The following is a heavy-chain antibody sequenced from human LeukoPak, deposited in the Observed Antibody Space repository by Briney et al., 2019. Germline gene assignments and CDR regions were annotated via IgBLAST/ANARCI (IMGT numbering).Heavy chain of an antibody. D-gene: IGHD3-10*02. CDR1: GYSFTDYW. J-gene: IGHJ3*02. Sequence: GESLKISCKASGYSFTDYWIGWVRQMPGKGLEWVGLIYPGDSDTRYSPSFQGQVTMSADKSISTAYLQWSSLRASDTAMYYCAKYHVGNTFDIWGQGTMVTVSS. V-gene: IGHV5-51*01. CDR3: AKYHVGNTFDI. CDR2: IYPGDSDT.